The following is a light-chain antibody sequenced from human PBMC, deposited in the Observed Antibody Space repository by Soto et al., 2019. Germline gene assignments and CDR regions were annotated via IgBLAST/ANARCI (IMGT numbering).Light chain of an antibody. V-gene: IGKV1-5*03. Sequence: DIQMTQSPSTLSASIGDRIIITCRASQSINTWLAWYQQKPGEAAKLLIYDGSTLARGVPSRFSGSGSETEFTLTISRLQPDDFATFYCQQYQTYSRTFGQGTKVEV. CDR3: QQYQTYSRT. CDR2: DGS. J-gene: IGKJ1*01. CDR1: QSINTW.